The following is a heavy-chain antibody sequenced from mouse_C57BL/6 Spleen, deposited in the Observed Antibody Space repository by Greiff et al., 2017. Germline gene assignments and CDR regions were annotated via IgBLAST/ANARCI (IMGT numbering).Heavy chain of an antibody. CDR3: TRDYGSSPDYYAMDY. D-gene: IGHD1-1*01. Sequence: QVQLKQSGAELVRPGASVTLSCKASGYTFTDYEMHWVKQTPVHGLEWIGAIDPETGGTAYNQKFKGKAILTADKSSSTAYMELRSLTSEDSAVYYCTRDYGSSPDYYAMDYWGQGTSVTVSS. CDR2: IDPETGGT. CDR1: GYTFTDYE. J-gene: IGHJ4*01. V-gene: IGHV1-15*01.